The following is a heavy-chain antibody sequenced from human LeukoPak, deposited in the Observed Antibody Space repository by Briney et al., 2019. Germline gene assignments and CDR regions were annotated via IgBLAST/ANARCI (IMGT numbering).Heavy chain of an antibody. CDR1: GSIFTNYW. CDR2: ITPSDSYT. CDR3: ARRDTSGWGT. V-gene: IGHV5-10-1*01. D-gene: IGHD6-19*01. Sequence: GASLRISYECSGSIFTNYWISWVRPMPGKGLEWMGRITPSDSYTNYSPSFQGHITIPADKSIRTAYLHWSNLKASDTAMYYCARRDTSGWGTWGQGTLVAVSS. J-gene: IGHJ5*02.